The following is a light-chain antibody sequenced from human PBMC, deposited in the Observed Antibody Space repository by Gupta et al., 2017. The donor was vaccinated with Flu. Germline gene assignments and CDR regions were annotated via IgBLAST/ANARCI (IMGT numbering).Light chain of an antibody. V-gene: IGKV1-39*01. CDR2: DAS. Sequence: DIQMTQSPSSLSASVGDRVTITFLTSQSIGSYLNWYQQKPGKAPKFLIYDASTAQSGMPATYSGSGSGTDFTLTISRRQREDFAPYYTQHRDNVPRTFGQGTKVEV. CDR3: QHRDNVPRT. CDR1: QSIGSY. J-gene: IGKJ1*01.